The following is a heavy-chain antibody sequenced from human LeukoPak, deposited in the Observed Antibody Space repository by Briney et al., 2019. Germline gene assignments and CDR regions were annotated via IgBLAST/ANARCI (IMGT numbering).Heavy chain of an antibody. V-gene: IGHV3-11*01. CDR2: ISDGDSTI. CDR3: ARGALAGSWSDFQAFDF. CDR1: GFTFSAYY. J-gene: IGHJ3*01. D-gene: IGHD6-19*01. Sequence: GGSLRLSCAASGFTFSAYYMSWIRQAPGKGLEWLSYISDGDSTIYYADSVKGRFTISRDNAKNSLYLQMHSLRVEDTALYYCARGALAGSWSDFQAFDFWGPGTMVTVSS.